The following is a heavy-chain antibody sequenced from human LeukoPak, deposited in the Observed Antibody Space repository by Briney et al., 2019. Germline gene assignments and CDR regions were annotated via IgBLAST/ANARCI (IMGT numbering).Heavy chain of an antibody. CDR1: GFSFNDYA. Sequence: GGSLRLSWAASGFSFNDYAMSWVRQVPGKGLEWVSVTSGSGGRTSYADSVKGRFTISRDNSKNTLHLQMNSLRAEDTALYYCAKDRLSSPTAPRFDPWGQGTQVTVSS. V-gene: IGHV3-23*01. J-gene: IGHJ5*02. CDR2: TSGSGGRT. D-gene: IGHD2/OR15-2a*01. CDR3: AKDRLSSPTAPRFDP.